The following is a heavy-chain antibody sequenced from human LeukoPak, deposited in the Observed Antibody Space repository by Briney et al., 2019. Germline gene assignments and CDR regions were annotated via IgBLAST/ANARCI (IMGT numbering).Heavy chain of an antibody. V-gene: IGHV3-11*01. CDR3: AREMEGDYGSGTFFDH. CDR2: ISSGGSTI. Sequence: GGSLRLSCTASEFVLSDYYMSWIRQAPGKGLEWISYISSGGSTISYADSVRGRFTISRDNATNSLYLQMNSLRAEDTAVYYCAREMEGDYGSGTFFDHWGQGNMVTVSS. CDR1: EFVLSDYY. J-gene: IGHJ4*02. D-gene: IGHD3-10*01.